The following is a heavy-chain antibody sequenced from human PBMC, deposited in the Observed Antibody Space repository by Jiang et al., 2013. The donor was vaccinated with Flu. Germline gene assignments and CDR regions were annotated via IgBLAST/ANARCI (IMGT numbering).Heavy chain of an antibody. CDR3: ARHYITMGSGVINPSYYYGMDV. D-gene: IGHD3-10*01. CDR1: GGSISSSSYY. J-gene: IGHJ6*02. CDR2: IYYSGST. Sequence: GSGLVKPSETLSLTCTVSGGSISSSSYYWGWIRQPPGKGLEWIGSIYYSGSTYYNPSLKSRVTISVDTSKNQFSLKLSSVTAADTAVYYCARHYITMGSGVINPSYYYGMDVWGQGTTVTVSS. V-gene: IGHV4-39*01.